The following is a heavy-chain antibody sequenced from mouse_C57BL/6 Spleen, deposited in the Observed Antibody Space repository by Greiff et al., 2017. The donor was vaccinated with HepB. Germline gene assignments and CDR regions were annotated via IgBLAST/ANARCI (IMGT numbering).Heavy chain of an antibody. CDR1: GFTFSDYG. V-gene: IGHV5-17*01. CDR3: ASPHYYGSSYWYFDV. Sequence: EVQLVESGGGLVKPGGSLKLSCAASGFTFSDYGMHWVRQAPEKGLEWVAYISSGSSTIYYADTVKGRFTISRDNAKNTLFLQMTSLRSEDTAMYYWASPHYYGSSYWYFDVWGTGTTVTVSS. CDR2: ISSGSSTI. D-gene: IGHD1-1*01. J-gene: IGHJ1*03.